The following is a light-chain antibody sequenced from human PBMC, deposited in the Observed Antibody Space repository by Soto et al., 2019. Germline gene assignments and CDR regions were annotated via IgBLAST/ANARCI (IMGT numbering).Light chain of an antibody. V-gene: IGLV2-11*01. CDR3: CSYAGYYKFV. J-gene: IGLJ2*01. CDR2: DVT. CDR1: STGIGGYNS. Sequence: QSALPQPRSVSGSPGPSVTLSCTGTSTGIGGYNSVSWFQHLPGKAPRLMIFDVTKRPSGVPDRFSGSKSGNTASLTISGLQAEDEADYYCCSYAGYYKFVFGGGTKLTVL.